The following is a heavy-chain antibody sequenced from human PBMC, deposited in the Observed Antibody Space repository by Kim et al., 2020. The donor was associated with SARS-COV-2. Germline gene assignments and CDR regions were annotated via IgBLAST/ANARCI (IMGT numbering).Heavy chain of an antibody. Sequence: SVKVSCKASGATFSSYAISWVRQAPGQGLEWMGGIIPIFATASYAQKFQGRVTITADETTTTAYMELSSLRSEDTAVYYCARDPAKYLGESVSYGMDVWGQGTTVTVSS. CDR3: ARDPAKYLGESVSYGMDV. CDR1: GATFSSYA. D-gene: IGHD3-10*01. CDR2: IIPIFATA. V-gene: IGHV1-69*13. J-gene: IGHJ6*02.